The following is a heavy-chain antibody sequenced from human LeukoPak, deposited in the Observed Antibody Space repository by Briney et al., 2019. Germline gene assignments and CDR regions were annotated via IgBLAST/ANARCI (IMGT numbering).Heavy chain of an antibody. J-gene: IGHJ4*02. CDR1: GYTFTGYY. V-gene: IGHV1-2*06. Sequence: ASVKASCKASGYTFTGYYMHWVRQAPGQGLEWMGRINPNSGGTNYAQKFQGRVTITRDTSASTAYIELRRLRSEDTAMYYCARGSTSDWPLDHWGQETLVIISS. D-gene: IGHD2-2*01. CDR3: ARGSTSDWPLDH. CDR2: INPNSGGT.